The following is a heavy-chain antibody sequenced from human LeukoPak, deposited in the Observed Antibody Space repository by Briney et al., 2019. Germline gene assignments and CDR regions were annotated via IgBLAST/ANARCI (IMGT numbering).Heavy chain of an antibody. V-gene: IGHV3-74*01. J-gene: IGHJ4*02. Sequence: GGSLRLSCTPSGFSFSDYWMHWVRQAPGRGLLWVSRINTDGSGTTYADSVKRRFSIYRDNAKNTLYLQMNSLRDEDTGVCYCARLFCSGGSCLDYWGEGTLVTVSS. CDR2: INTDGSGT. D-gene: IGHD2-15*01. CDR1: GFSFSDYW. CDR3: ARLFCSGGSCLDY.